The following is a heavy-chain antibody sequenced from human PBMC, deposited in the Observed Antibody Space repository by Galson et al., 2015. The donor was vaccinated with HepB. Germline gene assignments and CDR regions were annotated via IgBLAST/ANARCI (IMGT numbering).Heavy chain of an antibody. CDR2: ISRNGDDT. Sequence: SLRLSCAASGFKFYNYAMHWLRQAPGKRLEYVSAISRNGDDTRYADSVKGRFTISRDNSKNTLYVQMSTLRPEDTAVYYCSSDAFDGWGQGTMVIGSS. CDR3: SSDAFDG. CDR1: GFKFYNYA. J-gene: IGHJ3*01. V-gene: IGHV3-64*05.